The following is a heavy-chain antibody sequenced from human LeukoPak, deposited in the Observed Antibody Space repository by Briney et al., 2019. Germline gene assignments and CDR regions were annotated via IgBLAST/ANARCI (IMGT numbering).Heavy chain of an antibody. V-gene: IGHV4-59*01. CDR2: IYYSGST. J-gene: IGHJ5*02. D-gene: IGHD2-2*01. CDR3: ARDKYQLPAGFVP. Sequence: SETLSLTCTVSGGSISSYYWSWIRQPPGKGLEWIGYIYYSGSTNYNPSLKSRVTISVDTSKNQFSLKLSSVTAADTAVYYCARDKYQLPAGFVPWGQGTLVTVSS. CDR1: GGSISSYY.